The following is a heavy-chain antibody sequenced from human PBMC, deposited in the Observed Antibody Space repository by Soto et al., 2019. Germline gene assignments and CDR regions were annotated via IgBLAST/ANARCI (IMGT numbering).Heavy chain of an antibody. CDR1: GFTFSSYG. J-gene: IGHJ6*02. V-gene: IGHV3-33*01. CDR3: ARGLCGGDCSYYYRMDV. D-gene: IGHD2-21*02. CDR2: IRYDGSNK. Sequence: PGGSLRLSCAASGFTFSSYGMHWVRQAPGKGLEWVAVIRYDGSNKYYADSVKGRFNIPRDNSKNTLYLQMNSLRAEDTAVYYCARGLCGGDCSYYYRMDVWGQGTTVTVSS.